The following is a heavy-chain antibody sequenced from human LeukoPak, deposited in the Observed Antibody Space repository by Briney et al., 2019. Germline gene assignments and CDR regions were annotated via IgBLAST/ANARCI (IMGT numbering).Heavy chain of an antibody. V-gene: IGHV3-21*01. Sequence: GGSLRLSCAASGFTFSSYAMSWVRQAPGKGLEWVSPISSSSSYIYYADSVKGRFTISRDNAKNSLYLQMNSLRAEDTAVYYCARDGCSSTSCYSHYMDVWGKGTTVTVSS. J-gene: IGHJ6*03. CDR1: GFTFSSYA. CDR3: ARDGCSSTSCYSHYMDV. CDR2: ISSSSSYI. D-gene: IGHD2-2*02.